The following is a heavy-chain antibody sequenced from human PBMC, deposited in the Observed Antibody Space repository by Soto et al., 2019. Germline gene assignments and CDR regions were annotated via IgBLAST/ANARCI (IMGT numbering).Heavy chain of an antibody. V-gene: IGHV1-18*01. D-gene: IGHD6-13*01. CDR1: GYNFNNYG. CDR3: ARPGGIAAAGTGPDAFDI. Sequence: ASVQVSCKASGYNFNNYGVTWVRQAPGQGLEWMGWIGVNNGNTKYSQKIKGRVTITRDTSTSTAYMELSSLRSEDTAVYFCARPGGIAAAGTGPDAFDIWGQGTMVTVSS. J-gene: IGHJ3*02. CDR2: IGVNNGNT.